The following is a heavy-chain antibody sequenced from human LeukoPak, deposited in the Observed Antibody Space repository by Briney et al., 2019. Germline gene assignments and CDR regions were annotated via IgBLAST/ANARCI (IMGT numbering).Heavy chain of an antibody. D-gene: IGHD2-21*02. CDR1: GSTSNPFA. CDR3: ARFRTWGDKAFDY. CDR2: IGTTSGAI. V-gene: IGHV3-48*01. J-gene: IGHJ4*02. Sequence: GGPLSPPCAPPGSTSNPFAINWVRQAPGKGLEWVSYIGTTSGAIYYADSVKGRFTISRDSAKNSLYLQMNSLRAEDTAVYYCARFRTWGDKAFDYWGQGTLVTVSS.